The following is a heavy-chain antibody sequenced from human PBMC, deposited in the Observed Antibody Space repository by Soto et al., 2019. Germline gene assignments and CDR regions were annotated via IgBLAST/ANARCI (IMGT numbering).Heavy chain of an antibody. V-gene: IGHV3-21*01. Sequence: EVQLVESGGGLVKPGGSLRLSCAASGFTFSSYSMNWVRQAPGKGLEWVSSISSSSSYIYYADSVKGRFTISRDNAKNSLYLQMNSLRAEDTAVYYCARDGADILTGYYYYYGMDVWGQGTTVTSSS. CDR1: GFTFSSYS. CDR3: ARDGADILTGYYYYYGMDV. J-gene: IGHJ6*02. CDR2: ISSSSSYI. D-gene: IGHD3-9*01.